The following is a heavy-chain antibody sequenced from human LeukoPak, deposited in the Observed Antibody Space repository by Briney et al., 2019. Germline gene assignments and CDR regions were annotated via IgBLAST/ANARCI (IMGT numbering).Heavy chain of an antibody. D-gene: IGHD3-22*01. Sequence: GGSLRLSCAASGFTFSSYAMSWVRQAPGKGLEWVSAISGSGGSTYYADSVKGRFTISRDNAKNSLYLQMNSLRAEDTAVYYCARTRYYDSSGYYYAFDIWGQGTMVTVSS. J-gene: IGHJ3*02. V-gene: IGHV3-23*01. CDR1: GFTFSSYA. CDR3: ARTRYYDSSGYYYAFDI. CDR2: ISGSGGST.